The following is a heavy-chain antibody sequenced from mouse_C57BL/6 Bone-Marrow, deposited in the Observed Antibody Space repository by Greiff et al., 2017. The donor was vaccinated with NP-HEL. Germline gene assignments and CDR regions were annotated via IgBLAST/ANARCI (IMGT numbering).Heavy chain of an antibody. CDR2: IYPRSGNT. CDR3: ARDNYDYAFAY. Sequence: QVQLQQSGAELARPGASVTLSCKASGYTFTSYGISWVKQRTGQGLEWIGEIYPRSGNTYYNEKFKGKATLTADKSSSTAYMELRSLTSEDSAVYFCARDNYDYAFAYWGQGTLVTVSA. V-gene: IGHV1-81*01. CDR1: GYTFTSYG. D-gene: IGHD2-4*01. J-gene: IGHJ3*01.